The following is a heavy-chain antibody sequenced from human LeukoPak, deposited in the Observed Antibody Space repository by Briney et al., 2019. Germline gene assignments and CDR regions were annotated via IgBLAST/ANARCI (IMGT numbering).Heavy chain of an antibody. CDR1: GVSISSHY. D-gene: IGHD6-13*01. J-gene: IGHJ6*03. CDR2: IYYNGST. CDR3: ARGYSSSYTAYYYYYMDV. V-gene: IGHV4-59*11. Sequence: PAETLSLTCTASGVSISSHYRSWIRQPPGKGLEWVGYIYYNGSTNYNPSLESRVTISVDTSKNQFSLKLSSVTAADTAVYSCARGYSSSYTAYYYYYMDVSGNGTTVTVSS.